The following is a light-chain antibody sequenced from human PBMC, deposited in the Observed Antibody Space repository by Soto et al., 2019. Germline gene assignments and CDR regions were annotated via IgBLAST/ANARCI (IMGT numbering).Light chain of an antibody. CDR1: QSVSSI. J-gene: IGKJ4*01. Sequence: EIVMTQSPATLSVSPGERATLSCRASQSVSSILAWYQQKPGQAPRLLIYGASTRATGIPARFSGSGSGTEFTLTISSLQSEDFAVYYCQQYNNWPYFGGGTKVEIK. V-gene: IGKV3-15*01. CDR3: QQYNNWPY. CDR2: GAS.